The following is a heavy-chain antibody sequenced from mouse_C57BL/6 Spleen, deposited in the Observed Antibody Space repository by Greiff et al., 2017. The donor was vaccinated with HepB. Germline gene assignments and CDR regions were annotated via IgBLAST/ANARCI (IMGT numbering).Heavy chain of an antibody. D-gene: IGHD2-5*01. CDR1: GYTFTSYW. V-gene: IGHV1-7*01. CDR3: ARSNSNPRGCFDY. J-gene: IGHJ2*01. CDR2: INPSSGYT. Sequence: QVQLQQSGAELAKPGASVKLSCKASGYTFTSYWMHWVKQRPGQGLEWIGYINPSSGYTKYNQKFKDKATLTADKSSSTAYMQLSSLTYEDSAVYYCARSNSNPRGCFDYWGQGTTLTVSS.